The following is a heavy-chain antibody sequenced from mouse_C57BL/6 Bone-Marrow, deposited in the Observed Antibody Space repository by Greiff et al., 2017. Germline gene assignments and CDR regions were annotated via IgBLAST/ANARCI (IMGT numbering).Heavy chain of an antibody. CDR1: GFNIKDYY. CDR3: TTPSYYGSSHWYFDV. Sequence: VQLQQSGAELVRPGASVKLSCTASGFNIKDYYMHWVKQRPEQGLEWIGRIDPEDGATEYAPKFPGQATMTADTSSNTAYLQLSSLTSEDTAVYYCTTPSYYGSSHWYFDVWGTGTTVTVSS. CDR2: IDPEDGAT. J-gene: IGHJ1*03. D-gene: IGHD1-1*01. V-gene: IGHV14-1*01.